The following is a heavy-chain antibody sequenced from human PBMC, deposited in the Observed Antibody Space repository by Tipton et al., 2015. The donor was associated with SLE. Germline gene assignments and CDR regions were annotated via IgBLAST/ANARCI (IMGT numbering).Heavy chain of an antibody. Sequence: TLSLTCTVSGGSISSHYWSWIRQPPGKGLEWIGYINYSGSTNYNPSLKSRVTISVDTSKNQFSLKLSSVTAADTAVYYCARDLREYGDAHFDYWGQGTLVTVSS. J-gene: IGHJ4*02. V-gene: IGHV4-59*11. CDR1: GGSISSHY. D-gene: IGHD4-17*01. CDR2: INYSGST. CDR3: ARDLREYGDAHFDY.